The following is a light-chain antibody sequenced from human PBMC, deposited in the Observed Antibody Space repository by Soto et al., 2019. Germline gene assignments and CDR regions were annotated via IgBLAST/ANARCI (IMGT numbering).Light chain of an antibody. J-gene: IGKJ3*01. Sequence: EIVLTQSPGTLSLSPGERATLSCRASQSVSSSYLAWYQQKPGQAPRLLIYGASSRATGIPDRFSGSGSGTDLSLTISRLEPEDFAVYYCQQYGSSPLPTFGPGTKVDI. V-gene: IGKV3-20*01. CDR1: QSVSSSY. CDR3: QQYGSSPLPT. CDR2: GAS.